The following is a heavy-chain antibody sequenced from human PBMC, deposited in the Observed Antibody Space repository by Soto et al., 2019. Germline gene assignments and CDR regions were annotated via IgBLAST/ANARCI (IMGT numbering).Heavy chain of an antibody. CDR1: GGSISSSSYY. V-gene: IGHV4-39*01. CDR3: ARRPLYDYIWGSYRPSPSYYFDY. J-gene: IGHJ4*02. D-gene: IGHD3-16*02. CDR2: IYYSGST. Sequence: SETLSLTCTVSGGSISSSSYYWGWIRQPPGKGLEWIGSIYYSGSTYYNPSLKSRVTISVDTSKNQFSLKLSSVTAADTAVYYCARRPLYDYIWGSYRPSPSYYFDYWGQGTLVTVSS.